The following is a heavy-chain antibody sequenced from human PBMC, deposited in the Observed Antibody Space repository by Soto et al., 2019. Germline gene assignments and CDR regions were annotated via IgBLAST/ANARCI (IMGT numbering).Heavy chain of an antibody. CDR2: IYWDDDK. D-gene: IGHD3-10*01. J-gene: IGHJ4*02. CDR3: AHRVGYYFDY. V-gene: IGHV2-5*02. Sequence: QITLKESGPTLVKPTQTLTLTCTFSGFSLSTSGVGVGWIRQPPGKALEWLALIYWDDDKRYNPSLKSRLTITKGTSKHQVVITMTNMDPVDKATYYCAHRVGYYFDYWGQGTLVTVS. CDR1: GFSLSTSGVG.